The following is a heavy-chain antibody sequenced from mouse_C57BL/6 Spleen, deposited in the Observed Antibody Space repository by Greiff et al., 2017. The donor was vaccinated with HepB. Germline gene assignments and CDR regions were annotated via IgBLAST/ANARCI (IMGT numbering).Heavy chain of an antibody. CDR1: GFNIKNTY. Sequence: VQLKQSVAELVRPGASVKLSCTASGFNIKNTYMHWVKQRPEQGLEWIGRIDPANGNTKYAPKFQGKATITADTSSNTAYLQLSSLTSEDTAIYYCAREPLITTVVAYYFDYWGQGTTLTVSS. D-gene: IGHD1-1*01. CDR2: IDPANGNT. V-gene: IGHV14-3*01. J-gene: IGHJ2*01. CDR3: AREPLITTVVAYYFDY.